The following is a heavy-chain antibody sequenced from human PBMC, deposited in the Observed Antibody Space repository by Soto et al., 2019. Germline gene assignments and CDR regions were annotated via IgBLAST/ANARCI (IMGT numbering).Heavy chain of an antibody. V-gene: IGHV3-23*01. Sequence: TGGSLRLSCAASGFTFSNYDMSWVRQAPGKGLEWVAAIGDTGSRTYYADSVKGRFTISRDNSKNTLYLQMNSLRVEDTAVYYCARRRENSGSYFDSWGQGTLVTVSS. CDR2: IGDTGSRT. CDR1: GFTFSNYD. D-gene: IGHD1-26*01. J-gene: IGHJ4*02. CDR3: ARRRENSGSYFDS.